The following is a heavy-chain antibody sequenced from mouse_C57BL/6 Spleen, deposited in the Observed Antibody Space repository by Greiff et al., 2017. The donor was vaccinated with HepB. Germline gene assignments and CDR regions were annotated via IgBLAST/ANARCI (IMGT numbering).Heavy chain of an antibody. CDR2: INPSSGYT. V-gene: IGHV1-4*01. Sequence: QVQLQQSGAELARPGASVKMSCKASGYTFTSYTMHWVKQRPGQGLEWIGYINPSSGYTKYNQKFKDKATLTADKSSSTAYMQLSSLTSEDSAVYYCARRGYGNYDAMDYWGQGTSVTVSS. J-gene: IGHJ4*01. D-gene: IGHD2-1*01. CDR1: GYTFTSYT. CDR3: ARRGYGNYDAMDY.